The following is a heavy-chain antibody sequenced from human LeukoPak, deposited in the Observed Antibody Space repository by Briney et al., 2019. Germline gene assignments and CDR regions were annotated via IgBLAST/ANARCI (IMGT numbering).Heavy chain of an antibody. CDR2: ISGSGGST. V-gene: IGHV3-23*01. J-gene: IGHJ4*02. CDR1: GFTFSTYA. Sequence: PGGSLRLPCAASGFTFSTYAMSWVRQAPGKGLEWVSAISGSGGSTYYADSVKGRFTISRDNSKNTLYLQMNSLRAEDTAVYYCAKDMGLVLSTVAPFDNWGQGTLVTVSS. D-gene: IGHD4/OR15-4a*01. CDR3: AKDMGLVLSTVAPFDN.